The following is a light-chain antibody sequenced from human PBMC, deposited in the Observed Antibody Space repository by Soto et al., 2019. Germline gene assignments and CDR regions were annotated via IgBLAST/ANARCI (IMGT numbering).Light chain of an antibody. CDR2: EVS. CDR3: SSYTSSSTLGYV. J-gene: IGLJ1*01. V-gene: IGLV2-14*01. Sequence: QSALTQPASVSGSPGQSITISCTGTSSDVGGYNYVSWYQQHPGKAPKLMIYEVSNQPSGVSNRFSGSKSGNTASLTISGLQAEDEADYYCSSYTSSSTLGYVFGTGTKLTVL. CDR1: SSDVGGYNY.